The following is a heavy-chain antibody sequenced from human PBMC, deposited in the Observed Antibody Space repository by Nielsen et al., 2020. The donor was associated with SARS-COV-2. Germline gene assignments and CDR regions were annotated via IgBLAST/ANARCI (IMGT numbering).Heavy chain of an antibody. D-gene: IGHD6-6*01. V-gene: IGHV3-30*18. J-gene: IGHJ4*02. Sequence: GGSLRLSCAASGFTFSSYGMHWVRQAPGKGLEWVAVISYDGSNKYYADSVKGRFTIPRDNSKNTLYLQMNSLRAEDTAVYYCAKGKYSSSSRGDYFDYWGQGTLVTVSS. CDR2: ISYDGSNK. CDR3: AKGKYSSSSRGDYFDY. CDR1: GFTFSSYG.